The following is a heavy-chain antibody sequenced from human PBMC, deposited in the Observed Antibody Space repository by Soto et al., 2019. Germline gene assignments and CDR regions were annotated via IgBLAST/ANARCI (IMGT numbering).Heavy chain of an antibody. Sequence: ASVKVSCKASGYTFTSYGISWVRQAPGQGLEWMGWISAYNGNTNYAQKLQGRVTMTTDTSTSTAYMELRSLRSEDTAVYYCARGSLVIAAAGTPETGFDPWGQGTLVTSPQ. CDR3: ARGSLVIAAAGTPETGFDP. V-gene: IGHV1-18*01. J-gene: IGHJ5*02. CDR2: ISAYNGNT. CDR1: GYTFTSYG. D-gene: IGHD6-13*01.